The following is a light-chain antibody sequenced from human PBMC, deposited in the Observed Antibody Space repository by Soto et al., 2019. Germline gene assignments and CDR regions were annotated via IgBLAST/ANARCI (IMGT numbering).Light chain of an antibody. CDR1: QSINTRY. CDR3: QQRSNWLT. Sequence: EIVLTQSPGTLSLSPGERATLSCRASQSINTRYSAWYQQKPGQPPRLLIYATSSRAPGIPDRFSGSGSGTDFTLTISRLEPEDFAVYYCQQRSNWLTFGGGTKVEIK. CDR2: ATS. J-gene: IGKJ4*01. V-gene: IGKV3D-20*02.